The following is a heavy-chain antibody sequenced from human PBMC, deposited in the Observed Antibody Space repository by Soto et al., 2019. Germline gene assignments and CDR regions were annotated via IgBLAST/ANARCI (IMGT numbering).Heavy chain of an antibody. CDR1: GFTFSSYA. CDR2: ISGSGGST. D-gene: IGHD1-26*01. Sequence: GESLKISCAASGFTFSSYAMSWVRQAPGKGLEWVSAISGSGGSTYYADSVKGRFTISRDNSKNTLYLQMNSLRAEDTAVYYCAKESLPELETYYYGMDVWGQGTTVTGSS. J-gene: IGHJ6*02. V-gene: IGHV3-23*01. CDR3: AKESLPELETYYYGMDV.